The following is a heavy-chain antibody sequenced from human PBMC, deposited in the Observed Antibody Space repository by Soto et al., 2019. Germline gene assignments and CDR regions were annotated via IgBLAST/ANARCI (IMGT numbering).Heavy chain of an antibody. V-gene: IGHV3-21*01. D-gene: IGHD1-26*01. CDR3: VRVTLVRIPGPVPKRYYYSMYI. J-gene: IGHJ6*02. CDR1: GFTSSSYS. Sequence: PGGSLRLSCAASGFTSSSYSMNWVRQAPGKGLEWVSSISSSSSYIYYADSVKGRFTISRDNAKNSLYLQMNSLRAEDTAVYYCVRVTLVRIPGPVPKRYYYSMYIWVQGTTGTVS. CDR2: ISSSSSYI.